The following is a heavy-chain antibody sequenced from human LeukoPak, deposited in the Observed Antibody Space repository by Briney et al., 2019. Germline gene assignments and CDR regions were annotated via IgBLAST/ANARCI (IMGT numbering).Heavy chain of an antibody. V-gene: IGHV3-23*01. Sequence: GGSLRLSCAASGFTFSSHAMSWVRQAPGKGLEWVSAISGSGGSTHYADSVKGRFTISRDNSKNTLYLQMNSLRAEDTAVYYCAKEYYLAARFRWGFDYWGQGTLVTVSS. CDR3: AKEYYLAARFRWGFDY. CDR2: ISGSGGST. CDR1: GFTFSSHA. J-gene: IGHJ4*02. D-gene: IGHD6-6*01.